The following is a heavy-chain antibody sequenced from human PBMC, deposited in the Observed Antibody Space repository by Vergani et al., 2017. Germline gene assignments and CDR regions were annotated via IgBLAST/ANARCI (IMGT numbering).Heavy chain of an antibody. Sequence: QVQLVQSGAEVKKPGASVKVSCKASGYTFTGYYMHWVRPAPGQGLEWMGWINPNSGGTNYAQKFQGRVTMTRDTSISTAYMGLSRLRSDDTAVYYCARGLKSDIVVVPAAADPGGQGTLVTVSS. CDR3: ARGLKSDIVVVPAAADP. J-gene: IGHJ5*02. D-gene: IGHD2-2*01. V-gene: IGHV1-2*02. CDR1: GYTFTGYY. CDR2: INPNSGGT.